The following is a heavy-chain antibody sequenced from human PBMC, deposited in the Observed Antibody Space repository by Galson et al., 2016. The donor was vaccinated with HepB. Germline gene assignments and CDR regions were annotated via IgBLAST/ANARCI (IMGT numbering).Heavy chain of an antibody. D-gene: IGHD6-19*01. V-gene: IGHV4-4*02. CDR1: GGSISNDNW. J-gene: IGHJ4*01. CDR3: ASNGWYCLDY. Sequence: SETLSLTCTVSGGSISNDNWWSWVRQSPGKGLEWIGEIYRSGSTHYNASLKSRATISVDKSNNRFSLRLNSVSAADTAIYFCASNGWYCLDYWGHGTLVTVSS. CDR2: IYRSGST.